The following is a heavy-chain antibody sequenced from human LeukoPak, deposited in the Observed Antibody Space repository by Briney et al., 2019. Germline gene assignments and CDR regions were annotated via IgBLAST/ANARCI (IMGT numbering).Heavy chain of an antibody. CDR1: AFTFSSYA. CDR2: IWDDGSNK. V-gene: IGHV3-33*08. CDR3: ARGFYDYYDSSGDSFDC. D-gene: IGHD3-22*01. Sequence: GGSLRLSCAASAFTFSSYAMHWVRQAPGKGLVWVAAIWDDGSNKYYADSVKGRFTISRDNSKNTLYLQMNSLRAEDTAVYYCARGFYDYYDSSGDSFDCWGQGTLVTVSS. J-gene: IGHJ4*02.